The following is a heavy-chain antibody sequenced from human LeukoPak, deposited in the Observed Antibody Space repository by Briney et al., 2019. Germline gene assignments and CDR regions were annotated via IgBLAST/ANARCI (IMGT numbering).Heavy chain of an antibody. CDR1: GFTFSDLY. Sequence: PGGSLRLSCAASGFTFSDLYMTWIRQAPGKGLEWVSYISNSGSTIYYADSVKGRFTISRDNAKNSLYLQMNSLRAEDTAVYYCARVPADAFDIWGQGTMVTVSS. CDR2: ISNSGSTI. D-gene: IGHD2-2*01. J-gene: IGHJ3*02. V-gene: IGHV3-11*01. CDR3: ARVPADAFDI.